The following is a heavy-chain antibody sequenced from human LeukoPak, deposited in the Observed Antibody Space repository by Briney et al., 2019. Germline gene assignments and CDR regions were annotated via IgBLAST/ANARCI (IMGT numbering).Heavy chain of an antibody. D-gene: IGHD4-17*01. Sequence: GGSLRLSCEASGFFFSSYAMHWVRQAPGKGLEWLAVISIDGKNKFSADSVKGRINISRDNSKNTLYLQMDSLRPEDTAVYYCARESYGDYPIGDYYYGMDVWGQGTTVTVSS. CDR1: GFFFSSYA. CDR2: ISIDGKNK. J-gene: IGHJ6*02. V-gene: IGHV3-30*16. CDR3: ARESYGDYPIGDYYYGMDV.